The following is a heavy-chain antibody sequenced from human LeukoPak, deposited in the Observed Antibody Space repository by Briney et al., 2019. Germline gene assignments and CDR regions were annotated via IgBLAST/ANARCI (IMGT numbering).Heavy chain of an antibody. Sequence: SETLSLTCTVSAYSISSSSYYWGWIRQPPGKGLEWIGSIYYSGSTYYNPSLKSRVTISVDTSKNQFSLKLSSVTAADTAVYYCARDLRAYCSGGSCYSLCWFDPWGQGTLVTVSS. V-gene: IGHV4-39*07. CDR2: IYYSGST. CDR3: ARDLRAYCSGGSCYSLCWFDP. CDR1: AYSISSSSYY. D-gene: IGHD2-15*01. J-gene: IGHJ5*02.